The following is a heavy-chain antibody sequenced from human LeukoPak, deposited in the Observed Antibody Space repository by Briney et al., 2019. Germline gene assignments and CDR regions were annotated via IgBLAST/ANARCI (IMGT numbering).Heavy chain of an antibody. CDR3: TRDQRKYCSRTTCFVFDI. D-gene: IGHD2-2*01. CDR1: GFTFSSYW. Sequence: GGSLRLSCAASGFTFSSYWMHWVRQAPGKGLVWVSRINSDGSSTGYADSVKGRFTISRDNAKNSLYLQMNSLRAEDTAVYYCTRDQRKYCSRTTCFVFDIWGQGTVVSVSS. V-gene: IGHV3-74*01. CDR2: INSDGSST. J-gene: IGHJ3*02.